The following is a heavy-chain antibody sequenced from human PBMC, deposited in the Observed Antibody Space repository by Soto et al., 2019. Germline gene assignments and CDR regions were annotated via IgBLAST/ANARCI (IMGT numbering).Heavy chain of an antibody. CDR3: ASTNYYDSSGRAFDI. CDR1: GGSFSGYY. V-gene: IGHV4-34*01. J-gene: IGHJ3*02. CDR2: INHSGST. Sequence: PSETLSLTCAVYGGSFSGYYWSWIRQPPGKGLEWIGEINHSGSTNYNPSLKSRVTISVDTSKNQFSLKLSSVTAADTAVYYCASTNYYDSSGRAFDIWGQGTMVTVSS. D-gene: IGHD3-22*01.